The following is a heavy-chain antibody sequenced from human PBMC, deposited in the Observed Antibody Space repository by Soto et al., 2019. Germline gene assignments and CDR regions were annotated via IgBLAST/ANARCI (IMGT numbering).Heavy chain of an antibody. J-gene: IGHJ6*02. CDR2: TYYRSKWYN. CDR1: GDSVSSNSAA. CDR3: ARELGYCSSTSCDYYYYYGMDV. V-gene: IGHV6-1*01. Sequence: PSQTLSLTCAISGDSVSSNSAAWNWIRQSPSRGLEWLGRTYYRSKWYNDYAVSVKSRITINPDTSKNQFSLQLSSVTPEDTAVYYCARELGYCSSTSCDYYYYYGMDVWGQGTTVTVSS. D-gene: IGHD2-2*01.